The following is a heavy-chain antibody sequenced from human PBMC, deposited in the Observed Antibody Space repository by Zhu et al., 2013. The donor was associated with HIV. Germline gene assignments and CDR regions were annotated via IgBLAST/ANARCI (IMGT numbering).Heavy chain of an antibody. Sequence: QVQLQESGPGLVKPSETLSLTCTVSGGSISSSSYYWGWIRQPPGKGLEWIGSNYYSGSTYYNPSLKSRVTISVDTSKNQFSLKLSSVTAADTAVYYCARFCFGELSGSVDAFDIWGQGTMVTVSS. V-gene: IGHV4-39*07. CDR3: ARFCFGELSGSVDAFDI. CDR2: NYYSGST. J-gene: IGHJ3*02. D-gene: IGHD3-10*01. CDR1: GGSISSSSYY.